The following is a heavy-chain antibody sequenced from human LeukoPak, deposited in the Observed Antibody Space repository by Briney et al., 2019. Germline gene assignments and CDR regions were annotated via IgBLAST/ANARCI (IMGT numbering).Heavy chain of an antibody. V-gene: IGHV4-4*07. CDR3: ARRYNGYDYGYFDY. J-gene: IGHJ4*02. CDR2: MYTSGST. CDR1: GGSISNYY. Sequence: SETLSLTCTVSGGSISNYYWTWIRQPAGKGLEWIGRMYTSGSTDYNPSLKGRVTMSVDTSKNQFSLKLSSVTAADTAVYYCARRYNGYDYGYFDYWGQGTLVTVSS. D-gene: IGHD5-12*01.